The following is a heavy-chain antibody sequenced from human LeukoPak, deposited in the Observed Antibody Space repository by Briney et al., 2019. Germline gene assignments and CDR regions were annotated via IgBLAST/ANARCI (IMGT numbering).Heavy chain of an antibody. Sequence: GGSLRLSCSASGITLNTYSMNWVRQAPGKGLEWVSFISSSSNTIYYADSVKGRFTISRDNARNSLYLQMNSLRVDDTAVYYCARVRYSSGYIFDYWGQGTLVTVSS. CDR2: ISSSSNTI. CDR1: GITLNTYS. CDR3: ARVRYSSGYIFDY. V-gene: IGHV3-48*01. D-gene: IGHD5-18*01. J-gene: IGHJ4*02.